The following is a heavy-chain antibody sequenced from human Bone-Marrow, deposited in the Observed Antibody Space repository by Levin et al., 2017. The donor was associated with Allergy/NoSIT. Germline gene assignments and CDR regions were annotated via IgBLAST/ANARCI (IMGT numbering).Heavy chain of an antibody. CDR3: ARDSLEGYCSGGSCLVERDYYYGMDV. V-gene: IGHV3-33*01. CDR1: GFTFSSYG. D-gene: IGHD2-15*01. Sequence: LSLTCAASGFTFSSYGMHWVRQAPGKGLEWVAVIWYDGSNKYYADSVKGRFTISRDNSKNTLYLQMNSLRAEDTAVYYCARDSLEGYCSGGSCLVERDYYYGMDVWGQGTTVTVSS. CDR2: IWYDGSNK. J-gene: IGHJ6*02.